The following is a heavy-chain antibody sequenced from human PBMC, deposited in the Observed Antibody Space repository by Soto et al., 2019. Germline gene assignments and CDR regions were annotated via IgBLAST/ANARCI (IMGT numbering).Heavy chain of an antibody. D-gene: IGHD6-13*01. CDR2: ITPIFGTA. CDR3: ASGDSSSWYGHYYYYGMDV. J-gene: IGHJ6*02. CDR1: GGTFSSYA. V-gene: IGHV1-69*01. Sequence: QVQLVQSGAEVKKPGSSVKVSCKASGGTFSSYAISWVRQAPGQGLEWMGGITPIFGTANYAQKFQGRVTITADESTSTAYMELSSLRSEDTAVYYCASGDSSSWYGHYYYYGMDVWGQGTTVTVSS.